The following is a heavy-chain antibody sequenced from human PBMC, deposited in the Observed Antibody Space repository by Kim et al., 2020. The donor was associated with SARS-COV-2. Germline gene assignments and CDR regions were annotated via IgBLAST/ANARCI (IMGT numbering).Heavy chain of an antibody. Sequence: PSFQGQVPISADNSISTAYLQWSSLKASDTAMYYCARLSMPPNYGMDVWGQGTTVTVSS. CDR3: ARLSMPPNYGMDV. J-gene: IGHJ6*02. D-gene: IGHD2-2*01. V-gene: IGHV5-51*01.